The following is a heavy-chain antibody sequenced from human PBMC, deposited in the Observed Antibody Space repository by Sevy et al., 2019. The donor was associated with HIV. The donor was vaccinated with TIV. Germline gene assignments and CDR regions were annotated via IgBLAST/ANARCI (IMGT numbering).Heavy chain of an antibody. V-gene: IGHV5-51*01. J-gene: IGHJ4*02. Sequence: GESLKISCKGSGYSFTSYWIGWVRQMPGKGLEWMGIIYPGDSDTRYSPSFQGQVTISADKSIGTAYLQWRSLKASDTAMYYCARLISGYSSGCRYWGQGTLVTVSS. D-gene: IGHD6-19*01. CDR2: IYPGDSDT. CDR1: GYSFTSYW. CDR3: ARLISGYSSGCRY.